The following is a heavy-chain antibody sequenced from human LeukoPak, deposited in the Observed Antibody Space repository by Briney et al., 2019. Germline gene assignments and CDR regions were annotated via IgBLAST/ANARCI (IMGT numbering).Heavy chain of an antibody. Sequence: ASVKASCKASGYTFTGYYMHWVRQAPGQGLEWMGWINPNSGGTNYAQKFQGRVTMTRDTSISTAYMELSRLRSDDTAVYYCARDNSYYYGSGTNWFDPWGQGTLVTVSS. D-gene: IGHD3-10*01. J-gene: IGHJ5*02. V-gene: IGHV1-2*02. CDR3: ARDNSYYYGSGTNWFDP. CDR2: INPNSGGT. CDR1: GYTFTGYY.